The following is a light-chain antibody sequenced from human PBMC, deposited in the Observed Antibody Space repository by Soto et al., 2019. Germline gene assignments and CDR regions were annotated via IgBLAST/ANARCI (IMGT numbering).Light chain of an antibody. CDR1: QSISTW. V-gene: IGKV1-5*03. J-gene: IGKJ4*01. CDR2: KAS. Sequence: DIQMTQSPSTLSASVGDRVTITCRASQSISTWLAWYQQKPGKAPKLLIYKASSLEGGVPSRFGGSGSGTLFNIHIRILHPDDFAPCYCQQYNTYPLPFGGGTTVDIK. CDR3: QQYNTYPLP.